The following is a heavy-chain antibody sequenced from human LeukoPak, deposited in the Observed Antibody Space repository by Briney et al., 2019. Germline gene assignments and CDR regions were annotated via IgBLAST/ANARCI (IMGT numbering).Heavy chain of an antibody. Sequence: ASVTVSCKASGYTFTSYYMHWVRQAPGQGLEWMGIINPSGGSTSYAQKFQGRVTMTRDMSTRTVYMELSSLRFEDTAVYYCARVSGSYYFLDDWGQGTLVTVSS. CDR1: GYTFTSYY. J-gene: IGHJ4*02. D-gene: IGHD1-26*01. V-gene: IGHV1-46*01. CDR2: INPSGGST. CDR3: ARVSGSYYFLDD.